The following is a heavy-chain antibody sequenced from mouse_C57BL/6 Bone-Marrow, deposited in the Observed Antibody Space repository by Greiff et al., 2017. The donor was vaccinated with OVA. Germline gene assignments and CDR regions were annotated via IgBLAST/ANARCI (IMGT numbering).Heavy chain of an antibody. CDR3: ASTYDGYPYWYFDV. CDR2: IDPANGNT. V-gene: IGHV14-3*01. D-gene: IGHD2-3*01. CDR1: GFNIKNTY. J-gene: IGHJ1*03. Sequence: VQLKESVAELVRPGASVKLSCTASGFNIKNTYMHWVPQRPEQGLEWIGRIDPANGNTKYAPKFQGKATITADTSSNTAYLQLSSLTSEDTAIYYCASTYDGYPYWYFDVWGTGTTVTVSS.